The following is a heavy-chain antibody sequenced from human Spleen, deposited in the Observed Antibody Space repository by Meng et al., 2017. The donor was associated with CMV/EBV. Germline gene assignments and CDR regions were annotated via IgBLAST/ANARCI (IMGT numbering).Heavy chain of an antibody. D-gene: IGHD2-2*01. CDR2: ISTYNGNT. J-gene: IGHJ5*02. Sequence: ASVKVSCKVSGYTLTELAMHWVRQAPGQGLEWVGWISTYNGNTNYAQKSQGRVTLTTDTSSSTAYMELKSLLSDDTAVYYCARGGYQQLSRRWWFDPWGQGTLVTVSS. V-gene: IGHV1-18*01. CDR1: GYTLTELA. CDR3: ARGGYQQLSRRWWFDP.